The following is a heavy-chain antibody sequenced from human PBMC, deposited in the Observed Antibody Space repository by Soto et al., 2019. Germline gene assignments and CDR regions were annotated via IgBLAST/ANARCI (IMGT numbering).Heavy chain of an antibody. CDR1: GFTFSDYT. CDR3: ARRTNGYFGY. J-gene: IGHJ4*02. CDR2: ILADYNT. D-gene: IGHD2-8*01. Sequence: EVQLLESGGGLVQPGGSLTLSCAASGFTFSDYTMTWVRQAPGKVLECISVILADYNTYYTDSVRVRFTISRDNSKNTLYLEMNSLRAEDTAVYYCARRTNGYFGYWGQGALVTVSS. V-gene: IGHV3-23*03.